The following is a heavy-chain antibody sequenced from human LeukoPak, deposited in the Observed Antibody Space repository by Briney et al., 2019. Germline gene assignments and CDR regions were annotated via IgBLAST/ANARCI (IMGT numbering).Heavy chain of an antibody. J-gene: IGHJ4*02. V-gene: IGHV1-8*01. Sequence: ASVKVSCKAPGYTFTSYDINWVRQATGQGLEWMGWMNPNSGNTGYAQKFQGGVTMTRNTSISTAYMELSSLRSEDTAVYYCARGRAAAGIRLFVYWGQGTLVTVSS. CDR1: GYTFTSYD. D-gene: IGHD6-13*01. CDR3: ARGRAAAGIRLFVY. CDR2: MNPNSGNT.